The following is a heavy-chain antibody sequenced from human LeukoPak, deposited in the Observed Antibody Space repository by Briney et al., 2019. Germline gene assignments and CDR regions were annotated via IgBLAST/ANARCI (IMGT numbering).Heavy chain of an antibody. V-gene: IGHV1-2*02. CDR3: ARNFGDFWSGNDYNWFDP. D-gene: IGHD3-3*01. Sequence: GASVKVSCKASGYTFTSYGISWVRQAPGQGLEWMGWIYPNNGGTNYAQKFQGRVTMTRDTSISTAYMELSRLTSDDTAVYFCARNFGDFWSGNDYNWFDPWGQGTLVTVSS. CDR2: IYPNNGGT. CDR1: GYTFTSYG. J-gene: IGHJ5*02.